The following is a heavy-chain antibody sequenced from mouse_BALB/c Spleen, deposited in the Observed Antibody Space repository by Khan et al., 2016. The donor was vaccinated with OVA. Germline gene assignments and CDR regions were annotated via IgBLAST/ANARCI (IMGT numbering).Heavy chain of an antibody. V-gene: IGHV14-1*02. CDR1: GFNIKDYY. CDR3: ARDGYSPWFAY. Sequence: VQLKESGAELVRPGALVKLSCKASGFNIKDYYIHWVKQRPEQGLEWIGWIDPENGNXIYDPKFLGKASITADTSSNTAYLQLSSLTSEDTAVYYCARDGYSPWFAYWGQGTLVTVSA. CDR2: IDPENGNX. D-gene: IGHD2-3*01. J-gene: IGHJ3*01.